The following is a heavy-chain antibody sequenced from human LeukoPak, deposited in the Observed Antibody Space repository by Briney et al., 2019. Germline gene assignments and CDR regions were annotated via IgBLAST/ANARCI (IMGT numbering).Heavy chain of an antibody. D-gene: IGHD4-17*01. CDR3: AERGLSTVTSGHYFDY. CDR2: ISGSGGST. J-gene: IGHJ4*02. V-gene: IGHV3-23*01. Sequence: GGSLRLSCAASGFTFSSYAMSWVRQAPGKGLEWVSHISGSGGSTYYADSVKGRVTISRDNSRNTLYLQMNSLRVEDTAVYYCAERGLSTVTSGHYFDYWGQGVLVTVSS. CDR1: GFTFSSYA.